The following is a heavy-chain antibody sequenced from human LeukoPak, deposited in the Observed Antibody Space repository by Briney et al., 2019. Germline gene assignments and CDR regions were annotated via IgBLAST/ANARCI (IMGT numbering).Heavy chain of an antibody. Sequence: PGGSLRLSCAASGFTFDDYAMHWVRQAPGKGLEWVPLISWDGGSTYYADSVKGRFTISRDNSKNSLYLQMNSLRAEDTALYYCAKDKSRDDFWSGYYPYWGQGTLVTVSS. D-gene: IGHD3-3*01. J-gene: IGHJ4*02. V-gene: IGHV3-43D*03. CDR2: ISWDGGST. CDR3: AKDKSRDDFWSGYYPY. CDR1: GFTFDDYA.